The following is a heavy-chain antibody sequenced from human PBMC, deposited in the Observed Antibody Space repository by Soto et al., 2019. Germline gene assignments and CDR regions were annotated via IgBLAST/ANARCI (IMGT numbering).Heavy chain of an antibody. CDR1: GFTFSSYA. J-gene: IGHJ6*02. V-gene: IGHV3-30*04. D-gene: IGHD2-15*01. Sequence: GSLRLSCAASGFTFSSYAMHWVRQAPGKGLEWAAVISYDGRNKYYADSVKGRFTISRDNSKNTLYLQMNSLRAEDTAVYYCARDIGYCSGGSCYGYGMDVWGQGTTVTVSS. CDR2: ISYDGRNK. CDR3: ARDIGYCSGGSCYGYGMDV.